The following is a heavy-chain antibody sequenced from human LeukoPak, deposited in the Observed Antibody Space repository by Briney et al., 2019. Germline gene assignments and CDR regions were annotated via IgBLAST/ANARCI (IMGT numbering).Heavy chain of an antibody. J-gene: IGHJ5*02. V-gene: IGHV3-13*04. D-gene: IGHD6-19*01. Sequence: GGSLRLSCAVSGFTFSNYDMHWVRQAPGKGLEWVSVIGTAGDTYYPGSVKGRFTVSRENAKNSLYLQMNSLRVGDTAVYYCVRGGGGWSFDPWGPGTLVTVSS. CDR3: VRGGGGWSFDP. CDR1: GFTFSNYD. CDR2: IGTAGDT.